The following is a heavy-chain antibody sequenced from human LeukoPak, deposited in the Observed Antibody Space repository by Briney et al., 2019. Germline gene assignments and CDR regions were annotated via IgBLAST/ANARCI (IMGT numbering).Heavy chain of an antibody. CDR2: ISGSAGST. D-gene: IGHD2-2*03. Sequence: GGSLRLSCAASGFTFSSYAMSWVRQAPGKGLEWVSGISGSAGSTYYADSVKGRFTISRDNSKNTLYLQMNSLRAEDTAVYYCARARRLMDIVVVPAATFDYWGQGTLVTVSS. V-gene: IGHV3-23*01. CDR1: GFTFSSYA. CDR3: ARARRLMDIVVVPAATFDY. J-gene: IGHJ4*02.